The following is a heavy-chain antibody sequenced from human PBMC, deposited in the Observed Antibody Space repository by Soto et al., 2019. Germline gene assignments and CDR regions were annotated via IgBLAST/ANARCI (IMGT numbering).Heavy chain of an antibody. J-gene: IGHJ4*02. V-gene: IGHV3-23*01. CDR1: GFTFHTYA. CDR3: AKAASLYYFDH. D-gene: IGHD2-2*02. CDR2: ISGSGGNT. Sequence: GSLRLSCAASGFTFHTYAMNWVRQAPGKGLEWVSSISGSGGNTYYADSVKGRFTISRDNSKNTLILQMNSLRAEDTAVYYCAKAASLYYFDHWGQGTQVTVSS.